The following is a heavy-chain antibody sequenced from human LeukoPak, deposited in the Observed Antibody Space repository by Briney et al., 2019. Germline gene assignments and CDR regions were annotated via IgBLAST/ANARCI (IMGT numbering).Heavy chain of an antibody. CDR1: GFDFSSYA. CDR2: ISGSGGST. D-gene: IGHD6-13*01. J-gene: IGHJ5*02. Sequence: GGSLRLSCTASGFDFSSYAMSWVRQAPGRGLEWVSVISGSGGSTYHADSVKGRFTISRDNSKNTLYLQMNSLRAEDTALYYCAKDHSQARYSITWKFDPWGQGTLVTVSS. CDR3: AKDHSQARYSITWKFDP. V-gene: IGHV3-23*01.